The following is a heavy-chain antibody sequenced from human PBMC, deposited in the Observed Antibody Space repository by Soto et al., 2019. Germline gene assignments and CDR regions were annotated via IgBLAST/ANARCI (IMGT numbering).Heavy chain of an antibody. J-gene: IGHJ3*02. V-gene: IGHV4-4*02. CDR2: IYHSGST. Sequence: LSLTCAVSGGSISSSNWWSWVRQPPGKGLEWIGEIYHSGSTNYNPSLKSRVTISVDKSKNQFSLKLSSVTAADTAVYYCARPIAAAGSSPRVGAFDIWGQGTMVTVSS. CDR3: ARPIAAAGSSPRVGAFDI. CDR1: GGSISSSNW. D-gene: IGHD6-13*01.